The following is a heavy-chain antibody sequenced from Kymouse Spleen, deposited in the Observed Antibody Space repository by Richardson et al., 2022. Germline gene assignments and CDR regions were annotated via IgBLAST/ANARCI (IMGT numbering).Heavy chain of an antibody. Sequence: EVQLVESGGGLVQPGGSLKLSCAASGFTFSGSAMHWVRQASGKGLEWVGRIRSKANSYATAYAASVKGRFTISRDDSKNTAYLQMNSLKTEDTAVYYCTRHKDWNYLDWFDPWGQGTLVTVSS. J-gene: IGHJ5*02. CDR2: IRSKANSYAT. V-gene: IGHV3-73*02. CDR1: GFTFSGSA. CDR3: TRHKDWNYLDWFDP. D-gene: IGHD1-7*01.